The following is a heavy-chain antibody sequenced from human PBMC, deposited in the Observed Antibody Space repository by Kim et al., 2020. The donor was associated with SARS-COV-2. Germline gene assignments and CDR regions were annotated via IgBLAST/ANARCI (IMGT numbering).Heavy chain of an antibody. V-gene: IGHV1-3*01. CDR2: INAGNGNT. CDR3: ARSYYYDSSGYYYVGFDP. J-gene: IGHJ5*02. D-gene: IGHD3-22*01. CDR1: GYTFTSYA. Sequence: ASVKVSCKASGYTFTSYAMHWVRQAPGQRLEWMGWINAGNGNTKYSQKFQGRVTITRDTSASTAYMELSSLRSEDTAVYYCARSYYYDSSGYYYVGFDPWGQGTLVTVSS.